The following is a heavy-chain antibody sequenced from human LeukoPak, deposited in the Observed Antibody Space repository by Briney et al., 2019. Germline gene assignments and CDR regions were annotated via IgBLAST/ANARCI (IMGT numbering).Heavy chain of an antibody. V-gene: IGHV1-2*04. J-gene: IGHJ6*02. CDR2: IDPNSGGT. Sequence: GASVKVSCKTSGYVFTTAGISWVRQAPGQGLEWMGWIDPNSGGTNYAQKFQGWVTMTRDTSISTAYMELSRLRSDDTAVYYCARDRGMATIGYYYYYGMDGWGQGTTVTVSS. CDR1: GYVFTTAG. D-gene: IGHD5-24*01. CDR3: ARDRGMATIGYYYYYGMDG.